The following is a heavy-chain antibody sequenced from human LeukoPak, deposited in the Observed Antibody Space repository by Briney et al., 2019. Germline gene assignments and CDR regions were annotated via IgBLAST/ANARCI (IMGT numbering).Heavy chain of an antibody. J-gene: IGHJ3*02. CDR3: AKGDCSGGSCFYDGFDI. D-gene: IGHD2-15*01. CDR1: GFTFSSYA. CDR2: ISGSGGST. Sequence: GGSLRLSCAASGFTFSSYAMSWVRQAPGKGLEWVSAISGSGGSTYYADSVKGRFTISRDNSKNTLYLQMNSLRAEDTAVYYCAKGDCSGGSCFYDGFDIWGPGTMVTVSS. V-gene: IGHV3-23*01.